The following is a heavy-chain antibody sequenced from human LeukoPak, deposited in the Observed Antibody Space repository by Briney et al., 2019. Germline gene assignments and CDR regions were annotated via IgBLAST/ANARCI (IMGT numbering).Heavy chain of an antibody. V-gene: IGHV1-8*02. Sequence: ASEKVSCKGSGYTCTSYDINWVRHGTGQGLGWMGWMNANCGNTGYAQKFQGRVTMNRNTPISTPYMELSSLRAEDTAVYYCARDWVREVIDHAYEYWGQGTLVTVST. D-gene: IGHD3-10*01. J-gene: IGHJ4*02. CDR1: GYTCTSYD. CDR3: ARDWVREVIDHAYEY. CDR2: MNANCGNT.